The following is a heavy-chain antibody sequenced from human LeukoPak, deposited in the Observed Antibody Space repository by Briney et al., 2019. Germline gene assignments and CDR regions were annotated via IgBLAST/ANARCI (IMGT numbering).Heavy chain of an antibody. J-gene: IGHJ3*02. CDR3: AREILRFGI. CDR2: INTDSGNP. V-gene: IGHV7-4-1*02. CDR1: GYTFTTYA. Sequence: ASVKVSCKASGYTFTTYAMTWVRQAPGQGLEWMGWINTDSGNPTYAQGFTGRFVFSLDSSVSTAYLQISNLMPEDTAKYYCAREILRFGIWGQGTMVIVSS.